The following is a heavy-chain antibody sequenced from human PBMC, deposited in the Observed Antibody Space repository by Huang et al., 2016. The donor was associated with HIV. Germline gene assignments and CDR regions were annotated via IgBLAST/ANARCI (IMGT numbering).Heavy chain of an antibody. CDR3: ARRGYNYGTGSYYFDY. J-gene: IGHJ4*02. CDR1: GGSISSGSYY. Sequence: QVQLQESGSGLVKPSQTLSLTCTVSGGSISSGSYYWSWIRQPAGKGLEWIGHIYTSGSTNYNPSLKSRVTISVDTSKNQFSLKLSSVTAADTAVYYCARRGYNYGTGSYYFDYWGQGTLVTVSS. CDR2: IYTSGST. V-gene: IGHV4-61*09. D-gene: IGHD5-18*01.